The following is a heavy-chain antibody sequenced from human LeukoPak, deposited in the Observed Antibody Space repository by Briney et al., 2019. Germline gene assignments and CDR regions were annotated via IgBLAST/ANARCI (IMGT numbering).Heavy chain of an antibody. CDR3: ARGKGRRYFDWLTYFDY. J-gene: IGHJ4*02. CDR2: MNPNSGNT. D-gene: IGHD3-9*01. V-gene: IGHV1-8*03. Sequence: ASVKVSCKASGYTFTSYDINWVRQATGQGLEWMGWMNPNSGNTGYAQKFQGRVTITRNTSISTAYMELSSLSSEDTAVYYCARGKGRRYFDWLTYFDYWGQGTLVTVSS. CDR1: GYTFTSYD.